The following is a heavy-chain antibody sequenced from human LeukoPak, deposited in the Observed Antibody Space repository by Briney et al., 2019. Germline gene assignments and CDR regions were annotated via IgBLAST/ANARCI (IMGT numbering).Heavy chain of an antibody. CDR1: GYTFTSYD. D-gene: IGHD3-22*01. V-gene: IGHV1-8*01. Sequence: ASVKVSCKASGYTFTSYDINWVRQATGQGLEWMGWMNPNSGNTGYAQKFQGRVTITADESTSTAYMELSSLRSEDTAVYYCARSLYYYDSSGYYSPWGYYYYYMDVWGKGTTVTISS. CDR3: ARSLYYYDSSGYYSPWGYYYYYMDV. J-gene: IGHJ6*03. CDR2: MNPNSGNT.